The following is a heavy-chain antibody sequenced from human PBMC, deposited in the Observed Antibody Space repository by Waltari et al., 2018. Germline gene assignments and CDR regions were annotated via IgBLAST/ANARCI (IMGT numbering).Heavy chain of an antibody. Sequence: QVTLKASGPVLVTPTETLTLTCTVSGFSLSNARMGVSLIRQPPGKALEWLAHIFSNDEKSYSTSLKSRLTISKDTSKSQVVLTMTNMDPVDTATYYCARIHSTSCYFCSAFDIWGQGTMVTVSS. CDR1: GFSLSNARMG. CDR2: IFSNDEK. CDR3: ARIHSTSCYFCSAFDI. D-gene: IGHD2-2*01. V-gene: IGHV2-26*01. J-gene: IGHJ3*02.